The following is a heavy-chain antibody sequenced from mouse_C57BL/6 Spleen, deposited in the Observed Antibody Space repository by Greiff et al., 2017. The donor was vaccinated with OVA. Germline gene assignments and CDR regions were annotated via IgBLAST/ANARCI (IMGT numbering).Heavy chain of an antibody. CDR3: ERDGDYYGSREEKDYAMDY. Sequence: EVKLLESGPGLVKPSQSLSLTCSVTGYSFTGCDFWYWIRQLPGNQLGFVGFISYDGSNNYNPSLKNRISITRDTSKNPLFLKLNSLTTEETDTYYWERDGDYYGSREEKDYAMDYWGQGTSVTVSS. D-gene: IGHD1-1*01. J-gene: IGHJ4*01. CDR2: ISYDGSN. V-gene: IGHV3-6*01. CDR1: GYSFTGCDF.